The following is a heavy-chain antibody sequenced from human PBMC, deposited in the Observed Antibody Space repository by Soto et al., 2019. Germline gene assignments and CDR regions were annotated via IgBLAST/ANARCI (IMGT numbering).Heavy chain of an antibody. J-gene: IGHJ4*02. CDR2: ISGSGGST. Sequence: GGSLILSCAAAGFTFSSYSMNWVRQAPGKGLEWVSAISGSGGSTYYADSVKGRFTISRDNSKNTLYLQMNSLRAEDTAVYYCAKGKLWFGTYWGQGTLVTVSS. CDR1: GFTFSSYS. D-gene: IGHD3-10*01. V-gene: IGHV3-23*01. CDR3: AKGKLWFGTY.